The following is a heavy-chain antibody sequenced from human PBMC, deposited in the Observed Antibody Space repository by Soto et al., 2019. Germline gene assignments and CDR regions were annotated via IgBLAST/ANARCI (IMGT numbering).Heavy chain of an antibody. V-gene: IGHV3-23*01. CDR3: AKGALRAVAGY. CDR1: GFTFSSYA. Sequence: GSLRLSCVASGFTFSSYAMSWVRQAPGQRLEWVATFSGGRDTTWHADSVKGRFTISRDNSKNTLYLQMNSLRAEYTAVYYCAKGALRAVAGYWGQGTLVTVSS. J-gene: IGHJ4*02. D-gene: IGHD6-19*01. CDR2: FSGGRDTT.